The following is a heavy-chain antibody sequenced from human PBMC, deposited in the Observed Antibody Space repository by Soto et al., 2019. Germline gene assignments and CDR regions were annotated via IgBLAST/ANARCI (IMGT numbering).Heavy chain of an antibody. V-gene: IGHV3-48*01. CDR2: ISGSSSTI. J-gene: IGHJ6*03. Sequence: EVQLVESGGGLVQPGGSLRLSCAASGFTFSSYSMNWVRQAPGKGLEWVSYISGSSSTIYYADSVKGRFTISRDNAKNSLDLQMNSLRAEDTAVYYCARAGYCTNGVCYPTYYYYMGVWGKGTTVTVSS. CDR3: ARAGYCTNGVCYPTYYYYMGV. CDR1: GFTFSSYS. D-gene: IGHD2-8*01.